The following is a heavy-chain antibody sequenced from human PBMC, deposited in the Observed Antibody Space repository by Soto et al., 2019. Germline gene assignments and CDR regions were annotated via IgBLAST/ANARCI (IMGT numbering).Heavy chain of an antibody. Sequence: PSETLSLTCAVYGGSFSGYYWSWIRQPPGKGLDWIVEINHSGSINYNPSLKSRVTISVDTSKNQFSLKLSSVTAADTAVYYCARGRVVVVAAYYYYYYYMDVWGKGTTVTVSS. J-gene: IGHJ6*03. V-gene: IGHV4-34*01. CDR2: INHSGSI. CDR3: ARGRVVVVAAYYYYYYYMDV. D-gene: IGHD2-15*01. CDR1: GGSFSGYY.